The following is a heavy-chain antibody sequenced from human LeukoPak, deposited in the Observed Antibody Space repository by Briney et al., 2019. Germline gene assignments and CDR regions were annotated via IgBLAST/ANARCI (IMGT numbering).Heavy chain of an antibody. D-gene: IGHD6-13*01. CDR3: ARAGPSSSWHQFDY. CDR2: IYSGGST. Sequence: GGSLRLSCAASGFTVSRNYMSWVRQAPGKGLEWVSVIYSGGSTYYADSVKGRFTISRDNSKNTLYLQMNSLRAEDTVVYYCARAGPSSSWHQFDYWGQGTLVTVSS. V-gene: IGHV3-66*01. J-gene: IGHJ4*02. CDR1: GFTVSRNY.